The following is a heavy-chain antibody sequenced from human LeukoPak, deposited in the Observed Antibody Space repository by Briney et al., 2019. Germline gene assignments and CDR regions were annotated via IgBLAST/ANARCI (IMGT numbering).Heavy chain of an antibody. CDR1: GFTFSSYA. CDR2: ISGSGGST. CDR3: AKNSRDIVVVPAAISYYYYYGMDV. V-gene: IGHV3-23*01. Sequence: GGSLRLSRAASGFTFSSYAMSWVRQAPGKGLEWVSAISGSGGSTYYADSVKGRFTISRDNSKNTLYLQMNSLRAEDTAVYYCAKNSRDIVVVPAAISYYYYYGMDVWGQGTTVTVSS. J-gene: IGHJ6*02. D-gene: IGHD2-2*02.